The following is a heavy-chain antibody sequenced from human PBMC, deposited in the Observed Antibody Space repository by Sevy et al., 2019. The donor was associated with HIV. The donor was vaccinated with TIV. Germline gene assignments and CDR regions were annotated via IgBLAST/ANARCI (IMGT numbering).Heavy chain of an antibody. CDR1: GFTFSSYW. D-gene: IGHD2-21*01. J-gene: IGHJ4*01. Sequence: GGSLRLSCAASGFTFSSYWMSWVRQAPGKGLEWVANIKEDGSEQNYLDSVKGRFTISRDNAKSSLFLEMNTLRAEDTAVYYCARAGIFDYWGHGNLVTVSS. CDR2: IKEDGSEQ. V-gene: IGHV3-7*01. CDR3: ARAGIFDY.